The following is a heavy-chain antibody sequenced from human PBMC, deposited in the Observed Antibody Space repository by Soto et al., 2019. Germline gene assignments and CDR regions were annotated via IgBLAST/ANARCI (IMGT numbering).Heavy chain of an antibody. J-gene: IGHJ4*02. CDR1: GFTFSSYA. D-gene: IGHD3-22*01. V-gene: IGHV3-23*01. Sequence: PGGSLRLSCAASGFTFSSYATNWVRQAPGKGLEWVSSVSANGRNTYYADSVKGRFTVSRDKSKNALFLQLGSLRVEDTAIYYCAKDLSSLGWLALGAPFDSWGPGTLVTVSS. CDR3: AKDLSSLGWLALGAPFDS. CDR2: VSANGRNT.